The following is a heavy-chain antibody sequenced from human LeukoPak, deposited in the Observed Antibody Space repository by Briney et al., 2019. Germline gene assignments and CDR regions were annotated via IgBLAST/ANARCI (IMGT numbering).Heavy chain of an antibody. D-gene: IGHD4-17*01. CDR2: FDPEDGET. V-gene: IGHV1-24*01. CDR1: GYTLTELS. Sequence: ASVKVSCKVSGYTLTELSMHWVRQAPGKGLEWMGGFDPEDGETIYAQKFQGRVTMTEDTSTDTAYMELSSLRSEDTAVYYCATEFFSVYPSGDYGYFQHWGQGTLVTVSS. J-gene: IGHJ1*01. CDR3: ATEFFSVYPSGDYGYFQH.